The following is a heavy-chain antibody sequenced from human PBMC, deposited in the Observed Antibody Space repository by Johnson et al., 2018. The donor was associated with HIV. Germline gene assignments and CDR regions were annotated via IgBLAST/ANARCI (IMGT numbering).Heavy chain of an antibody. CDR1: GFTFSSHS. CDR3: AKDWAPDTTIR. V-gene: IGHV3-30-3*01. Sequence: QMLLVESGGGVVQPGRSLRLSCAASGFTFSSHSMYWVRQAPGKGLEWVAIISYDGSNKYYADSVKGRFTISRDNSKNTLYLQMNSLRAEDTAIYYCAKDWAPDTTIRWGQGTKVTVSS. J-gene: IGHJ3*01. D-gene: IGHD5-18*01. CDR2: ISYDGSNK.